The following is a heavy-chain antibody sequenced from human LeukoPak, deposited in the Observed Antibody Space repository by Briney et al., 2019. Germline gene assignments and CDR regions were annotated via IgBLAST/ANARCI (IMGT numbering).Heavy chain of an antibody. V-gene: IGHV1-8*01. J-gene: IGHJ5*02. Sequence: GASVKVSCKASGYTFTSYDINWVRQATGQGLEWMGWMNPNSGHTGYAQKFQGRVTMTRNTSISTAYMELSSLRSEDTAVYYCARGRKDTGVVVAARRRNNWFDPWGQGTLVTVSS. CDR1: GYTFTSYD. D-gene: IGHD2-15*01. CDR3: ARGRKDTGVVVAARRRNNWFDP. CDR2: MNPNSGHT.